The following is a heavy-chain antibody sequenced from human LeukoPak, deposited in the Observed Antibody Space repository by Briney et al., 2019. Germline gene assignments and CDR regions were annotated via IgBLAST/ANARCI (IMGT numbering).Heavy chain of an antibody. CDR2: ISSSGSTI. Sequence: GGSLRLSCAASGFTFSDYYMSWIRQAPGKGLEWVSYISSSGSTIYYADSVKGRFTISRDNSKNTLYLQMDSLRVEDTAVYYCARDYSSSSGLDYWGQGSLVTVSA. J-gene: IGHJ4*02. CDR1: GFTFSDYY. V-gene: IGHV3-11*04. CDR3: ARDYSSSSGLDY. D-gene: IGHD6-6*01.